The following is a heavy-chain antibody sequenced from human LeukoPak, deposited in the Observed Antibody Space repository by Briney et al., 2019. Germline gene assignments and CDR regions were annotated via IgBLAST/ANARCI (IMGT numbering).Heavy chain of an antibody. Sequence: SGPVLVKPXETLTLTCTVSGFSLSDARMGVSRIRQPPGKALDWLAHIFSNDEKSYSTSLKSRLTISKDTSKSQVVLTMTNMDPVDTATYYCVRIRWVNYSSSFDYWGQGTLVTVSS. CDR1: GFSLSDARMG. D-gene: IGHD4-11*01. CDR3: VRIRWVNYSSSFDY. V-gene: IGHV2-26*01. CDR2: IFSNDEK. J-gene: IGHJ4*02.